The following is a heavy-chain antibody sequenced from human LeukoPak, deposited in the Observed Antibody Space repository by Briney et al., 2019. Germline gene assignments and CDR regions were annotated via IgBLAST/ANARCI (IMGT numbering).Heavy chain of an antibody. Sequence: GGSLRLSCAASGFTFSIYAMSWVRQAPGKGLEWVSVIRGNSGSTYYADSVKGRFTISRDNSKNTLYLQMNSLRAEDTAMYYCAKDLYGDYGGIDYWGQGTLVTVSS. D-gene: IGHD4-17*01. CDR2: IRGNSGST. CDR3: AKDLYGDYGGIDY. CDR1: GFTFSIYA. V-gene: IGHV3-23*01. J-gene: IGHJ4*02.